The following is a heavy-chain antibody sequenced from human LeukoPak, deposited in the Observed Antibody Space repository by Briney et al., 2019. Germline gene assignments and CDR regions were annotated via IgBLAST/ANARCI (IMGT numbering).Heavy chain of an antibody. CDR3: ARSARLMKGVVEVTALDD. D-gene: IGHD3-3*01. CDR1: GFTFSSYW. CDR2: IKQDGSEK. V-gene: IGHV3-7*01. J-gene: IGHJ4*02. Sequence: GGSLRLSCAASGFTFSSYWMSWVRQAPGKGLEWVANIKQDGSEKYYVDSVKGRFTISRDNAKNSLYLQMNSLRAEDTAVYYCARSARLMKGVVEVTALDDWGQGTLVTVSS.